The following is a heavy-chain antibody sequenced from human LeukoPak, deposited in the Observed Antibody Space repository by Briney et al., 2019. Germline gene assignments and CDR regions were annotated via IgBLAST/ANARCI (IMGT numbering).Heavy chain of an antibody. CDR2: INHGGNT. CDR3: ARDLGPVRSGWFGP. CDR1: GGSFSGYN. Sequence: PSETLSLTCVVSGGSFSGYNWSWIRQPPGKGLEWIGEINHGGNTDYNPSLKSRVTMSVDMSKNQFSLRLSLVTAADTAAYYCARDLGPVRSGWFGPWGQGTLVTVSS. D-gene: IGHD3-10*01. J-gene: IGHJ5*02. V-gene: IGHV4-34*01.